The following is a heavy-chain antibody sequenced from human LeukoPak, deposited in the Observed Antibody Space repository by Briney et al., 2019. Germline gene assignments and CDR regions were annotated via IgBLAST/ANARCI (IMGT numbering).Heavy chain of an antibody. CDR3: ARRDLDY. Sequence: GASVSVSCRASGYTFTSYGISGVRQAPGKRLESIGWISAYNSNTIYAKKLQGTVTMTTDTSTSTAYMELRSLRPDDTAVYYCARRDLDYWGQGTLVTVSS. V-gene: IGHV1-18*01. J-gene: IGHJ4*02. CDR2: ISAYNSNT. CDR1: GYTFTSYG.